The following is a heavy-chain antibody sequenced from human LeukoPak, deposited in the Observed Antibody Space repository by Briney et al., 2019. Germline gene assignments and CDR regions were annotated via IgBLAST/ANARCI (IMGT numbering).Heavy chain of an antibody. CDR2: VDPEDGET. CDR3: ATEGGIVGAIFDY. V-gene: IGHV1-69-2*01. J-gene: IGHJ4*02. D-gene: IGHD1-26*01. CDR1: GYTFTDYY. Sequence: ASVKVSCRVSGYTFTDYYMHWEQQAPGKGPEWMGLVDPEDGETIYAEKFQGRVTITADTTTDTAYMELSSLRSEDTAVYYCATEGGIVGAIFDYWGQGTLVTVSS.